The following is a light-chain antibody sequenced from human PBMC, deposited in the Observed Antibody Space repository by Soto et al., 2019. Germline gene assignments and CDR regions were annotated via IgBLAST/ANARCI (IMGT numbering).Light chain of an antibody. J-gene: IGKJ1*01. V-gene: IGKV3-20*01. Sequence: EIVLTQSPGTLSLSPGERATLSCRASQSVSSSYLAWYQQKPGQAPRLLIYGASSRATGIPDRFSGSGSGTDFPPTITSREPEDFAVYSCQQYGTSRTFGEGPRWKSN. CDR3: QQYGTSRT. CDR1: QSVSSSY. CDR2: GAS.